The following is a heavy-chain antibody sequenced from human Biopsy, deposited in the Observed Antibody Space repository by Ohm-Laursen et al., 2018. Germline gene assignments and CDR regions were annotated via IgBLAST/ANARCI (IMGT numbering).Heavy chain of an antibody. CDR2: INHRGST. CDR3: ARAVDYYDPYYYYGLDV. CDR1: GGSFSGYY. D-gene: IGHD3-16*01. J-gene: IGHJ6*02. Sequence: DTLSLTCAVYGGSFSGYYWSWIRQPPGKGLEWIGEINHRGSTNYNPSLKSRVTISVDTSKNQFSLKLKSVTAADTAVYYCARAVDYYDPYYYYGLDVWGQGTTVTVSS. V-gene: IGHV4-34*01.